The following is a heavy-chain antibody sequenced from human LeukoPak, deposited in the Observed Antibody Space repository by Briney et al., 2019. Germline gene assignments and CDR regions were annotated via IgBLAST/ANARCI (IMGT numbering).Heavy chain of an antibody. J-gene: IGHJ4*02. CDR1: GFTFSDYQ. D-gene: IGHD6-13*01. Sequence: PGGSLRLSCAASGFTFSDYQLTWVGQAPGKGLEWVATIKQDENEKYYVDSVRGRFTISRDNAKNSLFLHMNSLRDEDTAVYYCARRTPGTSISDYRGQGTLVIVSS. V-gene: IGHV3-7*05. CDR2: IKQDENEK. CDR3: ARRTPGTSISDY.